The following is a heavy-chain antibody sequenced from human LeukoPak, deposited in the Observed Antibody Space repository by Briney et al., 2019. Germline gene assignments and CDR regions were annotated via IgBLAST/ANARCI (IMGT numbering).Heavy chain of an antibody. CDR3: ARGSHYYGSGSYPSDY. CDR1: GFTFSSYG. D-gene: IGHD3-10*01. Sequence: GGSLRLSCAASGFTFSSYGMHWVRQAPGKGLEWVAVIWYDGSNKYYADSVKGRFTISRDNSKNTLYLQMNSLRAEDTAVYYCARGSHYYGSGSYPSDYWGQGTLVTVSS. J-gene: IGHJ4*02. V-gene: IGHV3-33*01. CDR2: IWYDGSNK.